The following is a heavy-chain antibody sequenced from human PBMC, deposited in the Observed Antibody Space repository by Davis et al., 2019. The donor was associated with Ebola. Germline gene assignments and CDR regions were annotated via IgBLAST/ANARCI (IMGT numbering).Heavy chain of an antibody. CDR1: GYSFTSYW. CDR2: IYPGDSDT. CDR3: ARQESLYGWSDY. V-gene: IGHV5-51*01. J-gene: IGHJ4*02. Sequence: SCKGSGYSFTSYWIGWVRQMPGKGLEWMGIIYPGDSDTRYSPSFQGQVTISADKSISTAYLQWRSLRASDTAVYYCARQESLYGWSDYWGQGTLVTVSS. D-gene: IGHD3-10*01.